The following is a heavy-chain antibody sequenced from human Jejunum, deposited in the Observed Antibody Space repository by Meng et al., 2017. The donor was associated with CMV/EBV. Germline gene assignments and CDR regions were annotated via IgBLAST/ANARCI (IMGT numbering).Heavy chain of an antibody. J-gene: IGHJ4*02. Sequence: AMYWARQAPGKGVKWVSGISASGGTSYYADSVKGRFTISRDNSKDTLYLEMNSLRAEDTAIYYCAKARDSSRYCSGTSCPIDCWGQGTLVTVSS. D-gene: IGHD2-2*01. V-gene: IGHV3-23*01. CDR1: A. CDR2: ISASGGTS. CDR3: AKARDSSRYCSGTSCPIDC.